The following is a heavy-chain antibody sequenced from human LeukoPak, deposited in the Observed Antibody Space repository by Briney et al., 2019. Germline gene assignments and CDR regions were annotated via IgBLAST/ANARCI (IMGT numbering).Heavy chain of an antibody. D-gene: IGHD2-2*01. Sequence: GGSLRLSCAASGFTFSSYGMSWVRQAPGKGLEWVSAISGSGGSTYYADSVKGRVTISRDNSKNTLYLQMNSLRAEDTAVYYCARVGGIVVLPAAIPRMGLFNVWGKGTTVTISS. CDR1: GFTFSSYG. CDR3: ARVGGIVVLPAAIPRMGLFNV. CDR2: ISGSGGST. V-gene: IGHV3-23*01. J-gene: IGHJ6*04.